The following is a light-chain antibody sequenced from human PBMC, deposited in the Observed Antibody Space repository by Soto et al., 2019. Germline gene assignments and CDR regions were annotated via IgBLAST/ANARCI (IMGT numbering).Light chain of an antibody. V-gene: IGLV1-40*01. CDR2: GDN. CDR1: SSNIGAEYD. Sequence: QSVLTQPPSVSGAPGQRVAISCTGSSSNIGAEYDVHWYQQLPGTAPKRLIYGDNNRPSGVPDRFSGSKSGSSSSLAINDLHPEDTADYYCLSYDSSVSKFQFGSSTKLT. CDR3: LSYDSSVSKFQ. J-gene: IGLJ1*01.